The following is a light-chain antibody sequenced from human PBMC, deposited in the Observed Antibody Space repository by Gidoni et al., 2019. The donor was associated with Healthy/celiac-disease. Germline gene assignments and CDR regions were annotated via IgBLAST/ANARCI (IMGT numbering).Light chain of an antibody. Sequence: QSVLTQLPSVSGPPGPRVTISCNWSNSNLRSGDDVHWYQQLPGTAPNLLLYCHSNQPSGVPDRFSVSKSGTSASLAITGLQAGDDADYYCQSYDSSLSGWGVFGGGTKLTVL. J-gene: IGLJ3*02. CDR1: NSNLRSGDD. CDR2: CHS. CDR3: QSYDSSLSGWGV. V-gene: IGLV1-40*01.